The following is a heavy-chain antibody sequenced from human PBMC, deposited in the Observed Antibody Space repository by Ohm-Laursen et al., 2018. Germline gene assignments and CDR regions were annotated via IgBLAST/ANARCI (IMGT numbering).Heavy chain of an antibody. CDR2: ISYDGSNK. CDR1: GFSFNDYG. CDR3: ARSAAPYYYYGMDV. Sequence: SLRLSCAASGFSFNDYGLHWVRQAPGKGLEWVAVISYDGSNKYYADSVKGRFTISRDNSKNTLYLQMNSLRSEDTAVYYCARSAAPYYYYGMDVWGQGTTVTVSS. V-gene: IGHV3-30*03. J-gene: IGHJ6*02.